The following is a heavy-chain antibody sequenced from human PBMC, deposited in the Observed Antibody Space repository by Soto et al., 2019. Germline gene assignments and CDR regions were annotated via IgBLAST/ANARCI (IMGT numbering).Heavy chain of an antibody. CDR3: AKVGGLYGNPKGNFDY. V-gene: IGHV3-23*01. D-gene: IGHD3-10*01. CDR1: GFTFSSYA. J-gene: IGHJ4*02. Sequence: EVQLLESGGGLVQPGGSLRLSCAASGFTFSSYAMSWVRQAPGKGLEWVSAISGSGGSTYYADSVKGRFTISRHNSKPTLYLQMNSLRAEDTAVNYCAKVGGLYGNPKGNFDYRGKGTLVTAST. CDR2: ISGSGGST.